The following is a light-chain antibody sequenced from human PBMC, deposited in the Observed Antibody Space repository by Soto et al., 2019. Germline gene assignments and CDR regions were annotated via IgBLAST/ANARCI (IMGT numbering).Light chain of an antibody. CDR3: QQYIKYPVT. CDR1: QSITWW. CDR2: KAS. V-gene: IGKV1-5*03. J-gene: IGKJ1*01. Sequence: DIQMTQSPSTLSAFVGDRVTITCRASQSITWWLAWYQQKPGKAPNLLIYKASTLETGVSSRFSGSGSGTVFTLTISSLQPDDLATYYCQQYIKYPVTFGQGTRVEIK.